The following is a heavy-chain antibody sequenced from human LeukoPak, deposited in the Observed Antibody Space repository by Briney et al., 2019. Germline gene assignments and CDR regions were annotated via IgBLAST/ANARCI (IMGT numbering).Heavy chain of an antibody. D-gene: IGHD3-16*01. CDR1: GFTFSSYS. CDR3: ARGAFGRSWLNFDY. CDR2: ISSSSSYI. V-gene: IGHV3-21*01. J-gene: IGHJ4*02. Sequence: GGSLRLSCAASGFTFSSYSMNWVRQAPGKGLEWVSYISSSSSYIYYADSVKGRFTISRDSSKNTLYLQMNSLRPEDTAVYFCARGAFGRSWLNFDYWGQGTLVTVSS.